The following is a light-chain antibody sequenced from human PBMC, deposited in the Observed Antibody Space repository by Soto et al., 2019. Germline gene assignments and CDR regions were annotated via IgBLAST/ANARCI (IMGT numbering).Light chain of an antibody. J-gene: IGKJ3*01. CDR2: DAS. CDR1: QSVTSSF. Sequence: EIVLTQSPGTLSLSPGERATLSCRASQSVTSSFLAWYQQKPGQAPRVLIYDASSRATGIPDRFSGSGSGTDFTLTISRLEPEDFAVYYCQQYGSSPVTFGPGTTVDTK. CDR3: QQYGSSPVT. V-gene: IGKV3-20*01.